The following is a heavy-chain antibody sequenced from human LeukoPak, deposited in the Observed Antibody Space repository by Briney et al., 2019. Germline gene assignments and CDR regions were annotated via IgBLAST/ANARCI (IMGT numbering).Heavy chain of an antibody. Sequence: PGGSLRLSCAASGFTFSSYAMSWVRQAPGKGLEWVSVISGSGGSTYYADSVKGRFTISRDNSKNTLYVQMNSLRAEDTAVYYCVREGGLGMTTAYFDYWGQGTLVTVSS. CDR2: ISGSGGST. CDR3: VREGGLGMTTAYFDY. D-gene: IGHD4-11*01. J-gene: IGHJ4*02. CDR1: GFTFSSYA. V-gene: IGHV3-23*01.